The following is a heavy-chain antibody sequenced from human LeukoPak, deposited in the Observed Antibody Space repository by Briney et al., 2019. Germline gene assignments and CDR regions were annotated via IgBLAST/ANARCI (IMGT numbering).Heavy chain of an antibody. CDR3: ARVMYSSGWYGGKIFDY. J-gene: IGHJ4*02. CDR1: GGSISSYY. D-gene: IGHD6-19*01. V-gene: IGHV4-59*01. Sequence: SETLSLTRTVSGGSISSYYWSWIRQPPGKGLEWIGYIYYSGSTNYNPSPKSRVTISVDTSKNQFSLKLSSVTAADTAVYYCARVMYSSGWYGGKIFDYWGQGTLVTVSS. CDR2: IYYSGST.